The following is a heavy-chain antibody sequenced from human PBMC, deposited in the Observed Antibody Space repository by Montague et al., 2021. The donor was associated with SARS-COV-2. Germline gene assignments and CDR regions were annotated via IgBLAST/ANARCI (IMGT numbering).Heavy chain of an antibody. J-gene: IGHJ4*02. Sequence: SETLPLTCTVSGGSVSSSSYFWGWIRQPPGKGLEWFGSIYYSGSTYYNPSLKSRVTISVDTSKNQFSLKLSSVTAADTAVFYCARKTSRGLTIFGVVTASYCFDYWGQGTLVTVSS. CDR1: GGSVSSSSYF. V-gene: IGHV4-39*01. CDR3: ARKTSRGLTIFGVVTASYCFDY. D-gene: IGHD3-3*01. CDR2: IYYSGST.